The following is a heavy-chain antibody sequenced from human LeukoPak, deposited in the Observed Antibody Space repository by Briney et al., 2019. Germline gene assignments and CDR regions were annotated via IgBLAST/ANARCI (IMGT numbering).Heavy chain of an antibody. J-gene: IGHJ6*03. CDR1: DYSISSAYY. CDR3: ARCSVGGSYYYYYYMDV. Sequence: PSETLSLTCTISDYSISSAYYWGWIRQPPGKGLEWIGNIYHSGSTYNNPSLKSRVTISVDTSKNQFSLKLSSVTAADTAMYYCARCSVGGSYYYYYYMDVWGKGTTVTVSS. CDR2: IYHSGST. D-gene: IGHD3-16*01. V-gene: IGHV4-38-2*02.